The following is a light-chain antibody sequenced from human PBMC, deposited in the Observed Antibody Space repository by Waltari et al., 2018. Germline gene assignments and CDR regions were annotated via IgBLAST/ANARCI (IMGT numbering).Light chain of an antibody. Sequence: QSVLTQPPSASGTPGQRVTISCSGSRSNIGSNYVYWYQQLPGTAPKLLIYRNNQLPSGVPDRFSVSKSGTSASLAISGLRSEDEADYCCAAWDDSLSGRVFGGGTKVTVL. J-gene: IGLJ3*02. CDR3: AAWDDSLSGRV. CDR2: RNN. CDR1: RSNIGSNY. V-gene: IGLV1-47*01.